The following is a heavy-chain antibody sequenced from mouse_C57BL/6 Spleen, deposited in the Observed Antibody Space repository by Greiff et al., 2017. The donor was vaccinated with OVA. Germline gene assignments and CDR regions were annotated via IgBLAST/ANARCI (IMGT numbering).Heavy chain of an antibody. CDR3: ARVGDWVFAY. D-gene: IGHD4-1*01. Sequence: QVQLQQPGAELVKPGASVKLSCKASGYTFTSYWMHWVKQRPGQGLEWIGMIHPNSGSTNYNEKFKSKATLTVDKSSSTAYMQLSSLTSEDAAVYYCARVGDWVFAYWGQGTLVTVSA. CDR1: GYTFTSYW. J-gene: IGHJ3*01. V-gene: IGHV1-64*01. CDR2: IHPNSGST.